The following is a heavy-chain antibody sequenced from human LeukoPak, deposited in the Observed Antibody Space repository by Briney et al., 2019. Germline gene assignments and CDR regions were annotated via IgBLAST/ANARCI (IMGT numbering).Heavy chain of an antibody. D-gene: IGHD6-19*01. CDR3: TKDLMTGFSSGWYFAY. CDR1: GFSVNGYV. J-gene: IGHJ4*02. V-gene: IGHV3-23*01. Sequence: GGSLRLSCEGSGFSVNGYVMSWVRQAPGKGLEWIAVTGGSDDNTHYADSVKGRFTISRDNSENRLFLQMNSLRPDASALYYCTKDLMTGFSSGWYFAYWGQGTLVTVSS. CDR2: TGGSDDNT.